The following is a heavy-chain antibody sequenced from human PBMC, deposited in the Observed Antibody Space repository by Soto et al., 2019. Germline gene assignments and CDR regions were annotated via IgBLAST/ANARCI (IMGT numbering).Heavy chain of an antibody. CDR2: FDPRDGET. Sequence: QVQLVQSGAEVKKPGASVKVSCKVSGYSLTEFPMHWVRQVAGKGLEWMGSFDPRDGETIYAQKFQGRLTMTEDTSTDTAYLEMSMLTSEDTALYYRAREKRLASRYSDWLFCFESWGQGTLVPVSS. CDR1: GYSLTEFP. D-gene: IGHD3-9*01. CDR3: AREKRLASRYSDWLFCFES. V-gene: IGHV1-24*01. J-gene: IGHJ4*02.